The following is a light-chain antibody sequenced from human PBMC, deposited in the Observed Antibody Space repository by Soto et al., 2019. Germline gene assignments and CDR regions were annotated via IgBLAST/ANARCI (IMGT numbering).Light chain of an antibody. CDR1: QSVSSY. CDR3: QQRSNWPLT. Sequence: EIGFTQSPATLSLSPGGRATLSCRASQSVSSYLAWYQQKPGQAPRLLIYDASNRATGIPARFSGSGSGTDFTLTISSLEPEDFAVYYCQQRSNWPLTFGGGTKVDIK. V-gene: IGKV3-11*01. CDR2: DAS. J-gene: IGKJ4*01.